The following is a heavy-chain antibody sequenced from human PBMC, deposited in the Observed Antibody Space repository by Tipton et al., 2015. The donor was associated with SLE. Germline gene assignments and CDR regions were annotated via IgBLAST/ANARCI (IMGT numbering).Heavy chain of an antibody. CDR1: GGSISSYY. J-gene: IGHJ4*02. Sequence: TLSLTCTVSGGSISSYYWSWIRQPPGKGLEWIGEINHSGSTNYNPSLKSRVTISVDTSKNQFSLKLSSVTAADTAVYYCARNYDFWSGYLDYWGQGTLVTVSS. D-gene: IGHD3-3*01. CDR3: ARNYDFWSGYLDY. CDR2: INHSGST. V-gene: IGHV4-34*01.